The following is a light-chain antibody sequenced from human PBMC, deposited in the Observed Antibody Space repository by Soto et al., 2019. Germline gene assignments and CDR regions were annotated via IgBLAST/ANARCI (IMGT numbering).Light chain of an antibody. J-gene: IGLJ1*01. CDR3: CSYAGSSTYV. Sequence: LTQPASVSGSPGQSITISCTGTSSDVGSYNLVSWYQQHPGKAPKLMIYEGSKRPSGVSNRFSGSKSGNTASLTTSGLQAEDEADYYCCSYAGSSTYVFGTGTKVTVL. CDR1: SSDVGSYNL. CDR2: EGS. V-gene: IGLV2-23*01.